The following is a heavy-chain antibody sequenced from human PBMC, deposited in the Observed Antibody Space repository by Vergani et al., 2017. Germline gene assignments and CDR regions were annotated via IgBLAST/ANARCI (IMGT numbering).Heavy chain of an antibody. Sequence: EVQLLESGGGLVQPGGSLRLSCAASGFTFSSYAMSWVRQAPGKGLEWVSLISGSGGSTYYADSVKGRFTISVDNSKNTLYLQMNSLRAEDTAVYYCAKDDNDYGDYTNWFDPWGQGTLVTVSS. V-gene: IGHV3-23*01. CDR2: ISGSGGST. CDR3: AKDDNDYGDYTNWFDP. CDR1: GFTFSSYA. J-gene: IGHJ5*02. D-gene: IGHD4-17*01.